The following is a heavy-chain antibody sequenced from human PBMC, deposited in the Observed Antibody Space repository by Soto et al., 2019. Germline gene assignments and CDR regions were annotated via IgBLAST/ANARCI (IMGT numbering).Heavy chain of an antibody. Sequence: PSETLSLTCAVYGGSFSGYYWSWIRQPPGKGLEWIGEINHSGSTNYNPSLKSRVTISVDTSKNQFSLKLSSVTAADTAVYYCARGYTWNYGWFDPWGQGTLVTVSS. CDR2: INHSGST. D-gene: IGHD1-7*01. CDR3: ARGYTWNYGWFDP. CDR1: GGSFSGYY. V-gene: IGHV4-34*01. J-gene: IGHJ5*02.